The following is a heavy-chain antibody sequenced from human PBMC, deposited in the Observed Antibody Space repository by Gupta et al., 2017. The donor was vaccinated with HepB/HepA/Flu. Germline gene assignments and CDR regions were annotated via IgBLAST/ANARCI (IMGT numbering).Heavy chain of an antibody. Sequence: QLQLQESGPRLVRASETLSLTCSVSGGSISTRSYYWGWIRQSPGKALEWIGTVYYIGTTYHKPSLSSRATKSINTSKNPFSLKLSSVTSADTAVYDCAASYYESRDSCDLWGLGTTVTVAS. J-gene: IGHJ3*01. V-gene: IGHV4-39*01. CDR1: GGSISTRSYY. D-gene: IGHD3-3*01. CDR3: AASYYESRDSCDL. CDR2: VYYIGTT.